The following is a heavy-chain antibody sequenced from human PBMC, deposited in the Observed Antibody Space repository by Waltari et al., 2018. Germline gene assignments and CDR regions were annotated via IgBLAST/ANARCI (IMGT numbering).Heavy chain of an antibody. CDR2: VSYDGNNK. V-gene: IGHV3-30*01. CDR1: GFTFSNSA. Sequence: QVQLVESGGGVVQPGRSLRLSCVASGFTFSNSAMPWVRQAPGKGLEWVAVVSYDGNNKLYAEDAVKGRFTISRDNSKSTVSLQMTSLRPEDTAVYYCARGGVAVSDPFDDWGQGTLVTVSA. J-gene: IGHJ4*02. CDR3: ARGGVAVSDPFDD. D-gene: IGHD6-19*01.